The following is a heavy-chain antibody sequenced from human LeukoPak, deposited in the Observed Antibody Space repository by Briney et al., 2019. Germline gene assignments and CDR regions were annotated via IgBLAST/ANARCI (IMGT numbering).Heavy chain of an antibody. CDR3: ARDNDYYDSSGYYFNWFDP. Sequence: ASVKVSCKASGYTFTGYYMHWVRQAPGQGLEWMGWINPNSGGTNYAQKFQGRVTMTRDTSISTAYMELSRLRSDDTAVYYCARDNDYYDSSGYYFNWFDPWGQGTLVTVSS. J-gene: IGHJ5*02. CDR2: INPNSGGT. CDR1: GYTFTGYY. V-gene: IGHV1-2*02. D-gene: IGHD3-22*01.